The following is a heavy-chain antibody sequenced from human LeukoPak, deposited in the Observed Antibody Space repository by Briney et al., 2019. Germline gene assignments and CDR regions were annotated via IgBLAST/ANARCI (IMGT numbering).Heavy chain of an antibody. CDR2: IKQDGREK. J-gene: IGHJ4*02. CDR3: ARRATTIDY. CDR1: GFPFSSYW. V-gene: IGHV3-7*03. Sequence: GGSLRHCCAASGFPFSSYWRSWVPQAPGKGVEKVANIKQDGREKYYVDSVKGRFTISRDNAKNSQHLQMNSLRAEDTAVYYCARRATTIDYWGQGTLVTVSS. D-gene: IGHD5-12*01.